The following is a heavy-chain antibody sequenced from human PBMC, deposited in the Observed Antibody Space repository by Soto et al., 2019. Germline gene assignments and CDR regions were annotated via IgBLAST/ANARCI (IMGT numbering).Heavy chain of an antibody. CDR3: ARTEYYDFWSGYYNYPGHFDY. CDR1: GYTFTSYG. Sequence: ASVKVSCKASGYTFTSYGISWVRQAPGQGLEWMGWISAYNGNTNYAQKLQGRVTMTTDTSTSTAYMELRSLRSDDTAVYYCARTEYYDFWSGYYNYPGHFDYWGQGTQVTVSS. D-gene: IGHD3-3*01. J-gene: IGHJ4*02. CDR2: ISAYNGNT. V-gene: IGHV1-18*04.